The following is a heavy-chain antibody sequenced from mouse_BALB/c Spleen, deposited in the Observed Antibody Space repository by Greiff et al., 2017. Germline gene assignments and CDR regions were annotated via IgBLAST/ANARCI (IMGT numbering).Heavy chain of an antibody. CDR1: GFSLTSYG. Sequence: QVQLKESGPGLVAPSQSLSITCTVSGFSLTSYGVHWVRQPPGKGLEWLGVIWAGGSTNYNSALMSRLSISKDNSKNQVFLKMNSLQTDDTAMYYYARDVGAYGNCGFAYWGQGTLVTVSA. CDR3: ARDVGAYGNCGFAY. D-gene: IGHD2-10*02. CDR2: IWAGGST. J-gene: IGHJ3*01. V-gene: IGHV2-9*02.